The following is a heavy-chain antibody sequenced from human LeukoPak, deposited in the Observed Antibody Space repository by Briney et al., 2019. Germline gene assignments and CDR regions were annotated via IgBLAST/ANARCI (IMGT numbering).Heavy chain of an antibody. D-gene: IGHD3-10*01. CDR1: GGSFSGYY. CDR3: ARGNRSPYYYGSGSYYYFDY. CDR2: INHSGST. Sequence: SETLSLTCAVYGGSFSGYYWSWIRQPPGKGLEWIGEINHSGSTNYNPSLKSRVTISVDTSKNQFSLKLSSVTVADTAVYYCARGNRSPYYYGSGSYYYFDYWGQGTLVTVSS. V-gene: IGHV4-34*01. J-gene: IGHJ4*02.